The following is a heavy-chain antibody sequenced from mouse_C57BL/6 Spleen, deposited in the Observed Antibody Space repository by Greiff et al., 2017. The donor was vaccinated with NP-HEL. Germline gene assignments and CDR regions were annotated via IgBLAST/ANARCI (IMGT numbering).Heavy chain of an antibody. Sequence: QVQLQQSGAELMKPGGSVKLSCKATGYTFTGYWIEWVKQRPGHGLEWIGEILPGSGSTNYNEKFKSKATLTVEKSSSTAYMQLSSLTSEDSAVYYCARSTRGYYAMDYWGQGTSVTVSS. J-gene: IGHJ4*01. CDR2: ILPGSGST. CDR3: ARSTRGYYAMDY. CDR1: GYTFTGYW. V-gene: IGHV1-9*01.